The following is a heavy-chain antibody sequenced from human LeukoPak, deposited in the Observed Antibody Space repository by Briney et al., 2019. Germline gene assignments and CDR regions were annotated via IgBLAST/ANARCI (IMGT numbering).Heavy chain of an antibody. CDR3: ARAYRDAFDI. J-gene: IGHJ3*02. V-gene: IGHV3-21*01. Sequence: GGSLRLSCAASGFTFSSYSMHWVRQAPGKGLEWVSSISHSSSYIYYADSVKGRFTISRDNAKNSLYLQMNSLRAEDTAVYYCARAYRDAFDIWGQETMVTVSS. CDR1: GFTFSSYS. CDR2: ISHSSSYI.